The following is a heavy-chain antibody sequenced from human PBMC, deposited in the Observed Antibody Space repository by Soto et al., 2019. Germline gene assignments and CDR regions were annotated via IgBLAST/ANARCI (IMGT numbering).Heavy chain of an antibody. CDR3: ARVGALGAFDI. J-gene: IGHJ3*02. V-gene: IGHV3-53*01. Sequence: GGSLRLSCAASGFTFSSYGMHWVRQAPGKGLEWVSVIYSGGSTYYADSVKGRFTISRDNSKNTLYLQMNSLRAEDTAVYYCARVGALGAFDIWGQGTMVTVSS. CDR2: IYSGGST. CDR1: GFTFSSYG. D-gene: IGHD3-3*02.